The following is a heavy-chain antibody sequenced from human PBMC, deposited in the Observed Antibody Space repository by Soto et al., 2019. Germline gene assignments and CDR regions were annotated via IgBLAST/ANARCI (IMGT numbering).Heavy chain of an antibody. J-gene: IGHJ4*02. CDR3: AIYLGRGWSPY. Sequence: QVHLVQSEAEVKKPGSSVKVSCKASGGTFSSYTVSWVRKAPGQGLEWVGGIIPVFNTTYYAQKFQGRVTILSDKSTITAYIELSNVRSGDTAVYYCAIYLGRGWSPYWGQGTLVTVSS. CDR1: GGTFSSYT. V-gene: IGHV1-69*06. CDR2: IIPVFNTT. D-gene: IGHD6-19*01.